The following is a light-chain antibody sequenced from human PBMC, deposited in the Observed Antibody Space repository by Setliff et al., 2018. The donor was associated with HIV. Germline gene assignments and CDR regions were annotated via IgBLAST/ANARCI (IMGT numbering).Light chain of an antibody. CDR1: STDVGGYDS. V-gene: IGLV2-11*01. Sequence: QSVLTQPRSVSGSPGQSVTISCTTTSTDVGGYDSVSWYQQLPGKAPKLMIYDVNKRPSGIPDRFSGSKSGNTASLTISGLQAADEADYYCCSYGGPSTFYVLGTGTKVTVL. CDR3: CSYGGPSTFYV. CDR2: DVN. J-gene: IGLJ1*01.